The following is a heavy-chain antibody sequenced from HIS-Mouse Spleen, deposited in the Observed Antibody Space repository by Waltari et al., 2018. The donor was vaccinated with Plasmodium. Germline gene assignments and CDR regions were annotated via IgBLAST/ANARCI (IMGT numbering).Heavy chain of an antibody. CDR3: ARDRITGTSYFDY. Sequence: QLQLQESGPGLVKPSETLSLTCTVSCGSISSSSYYWGWIRQPPGKGLEWVGSIYYSGRTYYNPSRKSRVTISVDTSKNQFSLKLSSVTAADTAVYYCARDRITGTSYFDYWGQGTLVTVSS. CDR1: CGSISSSSYY. D-gene: IGHD1-7*01. V-gene: IGHV4-39*07. J-gene: IGHJ4*02. CDR2: IYYSGRT.